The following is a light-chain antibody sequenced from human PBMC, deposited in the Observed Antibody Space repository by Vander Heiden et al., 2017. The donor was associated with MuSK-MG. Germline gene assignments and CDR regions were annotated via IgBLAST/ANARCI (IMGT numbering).Light chain of an antibody. CDR1: HSVLDTSNKKNY. CDR3: QQYYNNPIT. J-gene: IGKJ5*01. V-gene: IGKV4-1*01. Sequence: DIVLTQSPEHLAVSLGERATFNCKSSHSVLDTSNKKNYLAWYQQKPGQAPKLLIYWASVRQSGVPDRFGGSGSGTHFTLTISSLQADDVALYYCQQYYNNPITFGQGTRLEIK. CDR2: WAS.